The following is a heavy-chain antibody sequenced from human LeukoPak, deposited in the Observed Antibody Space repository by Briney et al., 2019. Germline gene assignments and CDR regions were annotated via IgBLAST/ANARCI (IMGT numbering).Heavy chain of an antibody. CDR1: GGSFSGYY. Sequence: SETLSLTCAVYGGSFSGYYWSWIRQPPGKGLEWIGEINHSGSTNYNPSLKSRVTISVDTSKNQFSLKLSSVTAADTAVYYCARGGKQWLVRPSPAVWMNWGQGTLVTVSS. CDR2: INHSGST. V-gene: IGHV4-34*01. CDR3: ARGGKQWLVRPSPAVWMN. D-gene: IGHD6-19*01. J-gene: IGHJ4*02.